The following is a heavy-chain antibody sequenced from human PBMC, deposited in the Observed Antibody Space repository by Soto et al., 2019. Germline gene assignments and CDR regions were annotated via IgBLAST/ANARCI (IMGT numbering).Heavy chain of an antibody. CDR1: GFTFSSYW. CDR3: ARAGAIYYYGGYGMDV. D-gene: IGHD3-10*01. J-gene: IGHJ6*02. CDR2: INSDGSST. V-gene: IGHV3-74*01. Sequence: EVQLVESGGGLVQPGGSLRLSCAASGFTFSSYWMHWVRQAPGKGLVWVAGINSDGSSTSYADSVKGRFTISRDNAKNTLYRQRNSLRAEDTAVYDCARAGAIYYYGGYGMDVWGQGTTVTVSS.